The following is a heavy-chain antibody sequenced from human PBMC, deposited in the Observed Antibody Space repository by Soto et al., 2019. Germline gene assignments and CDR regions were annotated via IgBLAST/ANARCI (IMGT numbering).Heavy chain of an antibody. Sequence: QVQLVESGGGVVQPGRSLRLSCAASGFTFSSYGMHWVRQAPGKGLEWVAVIWYDGSNKYYADSVKGRFTISRDNSKNTLYLQMISLRAEDTAVYYCARAYYSGSGSYEYFQHWGQGTLVTVSS. CDR2: IWYDGSNK. J-gene: IGHJ1*01. V-gene: IGHV3-33*01. CDR3: ARAYYSGSGSYEYFQH. CDR1: GFTFSSYG. D-gene: IGHD3-10*01.